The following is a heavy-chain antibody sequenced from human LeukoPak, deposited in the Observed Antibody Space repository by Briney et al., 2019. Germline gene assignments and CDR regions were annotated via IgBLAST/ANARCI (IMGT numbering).Heavy chain of an antibody. CDR1: GFTVSGNY. Sequence: GGSLRLSCAASGFTVSGNYMSWVRQAPGKGLEWVSYISSSGSTIYYADSVKGRFTISRDNAKNSLYLQMNSLRAEDTAVYYCARFAYYDFWDVWGKGTTVTVSS. CDR3: ARFAYYDFWDV. CDR2: ISSSGSTI. D-gene: IGHD3-3*01. J-gene: IGHJ6*04. V-gene: IGHV3-11*04.